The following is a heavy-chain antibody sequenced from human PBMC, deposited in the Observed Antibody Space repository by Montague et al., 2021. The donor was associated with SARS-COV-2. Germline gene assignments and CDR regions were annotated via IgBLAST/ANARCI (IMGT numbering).Heavy chain of an antibody. CDR2: IHDSGTT. CDR3: ARGKRDFPIVVLGASTRTYFDS. CDR1: GASINIGTYY. V-gene: IGHV4-61*01. D-gene: IGHD2-15*01. J-gene: IGHJ4*01. Sequence: SETLSLTCTVSGASINIGTYYWTWIRQSPGKPLEWVGYIHDSGTTXYXXXXKXRVTISADISKNQFSVKLASATAADTGIYYCARGKRDFPIVVLGASTRTYFDSWGQGTPVTVSS.